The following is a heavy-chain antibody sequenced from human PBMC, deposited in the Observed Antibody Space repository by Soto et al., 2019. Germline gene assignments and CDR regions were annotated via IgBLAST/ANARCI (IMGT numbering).Heavy chain of an antibody. CDR3: ARDLENDDYALPAGAFDI. CDR1: GGTFSSYT. J-gene: IGHJ3*02. Sequence: SVKVSCKASGGTFSSYTISWVRQAPGQGLEWMGRIIPILGIANYAQKFQGRVTITADKSTSTAYMELSSLRSEDTAVYYCARDLENDDYALPAGAFDIWGQGTMVTVSS. V-gene: IGHV1-69*04. D-gene: IGHD4-17*01. CDR2: IIPILGIA.